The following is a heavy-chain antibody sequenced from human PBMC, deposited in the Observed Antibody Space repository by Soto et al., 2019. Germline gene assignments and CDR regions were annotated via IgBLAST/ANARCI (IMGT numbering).Heavy chain of an antibody. V-gene: IGHV1-18*01. CDR2: ISAYNGNT. CDR3: AFLYYDILTDPMDV. Sequence: GASVKVSCKASGYTFTSYGISWVRQAPGQGLEWMGWISAYNGNTNYAQKLQGRVTMTTDTSTSTAYMELRSLRSDDTAVYYCAFLYYDILTDPMDVWGQGTTVTVSS. D-gene: IGHD3-9*01. J-gene: IGHJ6*02. CDR1: GYTFTSYG.